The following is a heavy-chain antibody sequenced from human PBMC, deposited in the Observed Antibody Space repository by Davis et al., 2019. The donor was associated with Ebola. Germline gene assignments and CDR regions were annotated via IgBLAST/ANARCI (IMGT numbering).Heavy chain of an antibody. J-gene: IGHJ5*02. CDR1: GFTFSNCG. V-gene: IGHV3-30*18. D-gene: IGHD3-22*01. CDR2: ISYDGSNK. CDR3: AKPVEYYDSSGYRRNWFDP. Sequence: PGGSLRLSCAASGFTFSNCGMHWVRQAPGKGLEWVAVISYDGSNKYYADSVKGRFTISRDNSKNTVYLQMNSLRAEDTAVYYCAKPVEYYDSSGYRRNWFDPWGQGTLVTVSS.